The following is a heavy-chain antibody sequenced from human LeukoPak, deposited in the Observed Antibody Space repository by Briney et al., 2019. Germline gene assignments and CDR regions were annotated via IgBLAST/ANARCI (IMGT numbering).Heavy chain of an antibody. V-gene: IGHV3-30-3*01. J-gene: IGHJ4*02. D-gene: IGHD3-10*01. CDR1: GFTFTSYD. CDR3: ARRYYD. Sequence: GGSLRLSCAASGFTFTSYDIHWVRQVPGKGLEWVAVISYDGSNKYYADSVKGRFTISRDNSKNTLYLQMNSLRAEDTAVYYCARRYYDWGQGTLVTVSS. CDR2: ISYDGSNK.